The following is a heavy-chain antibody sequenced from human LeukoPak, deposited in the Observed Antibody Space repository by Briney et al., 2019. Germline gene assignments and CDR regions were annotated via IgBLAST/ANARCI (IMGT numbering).Heavy chain of an antibody. CDR1: GYSFTNYY. Sequence: ASVKVSCKASGYSFTNYYIHWVRQAPGQGLEWMGVINPSGGSTSFAQRFQARLTMTRDTSTSTVYMEWSGLSSEDTAVYYCAREIVVVPSAMGFDPWGQGALVTVSS. J-gene: IGHJ5*02. D-gene: IGHD2-2*01. CDR3: AREIVVVPSAMGFDP. V-gene: IGHV1-46*01. CDR2: INPSGGST.